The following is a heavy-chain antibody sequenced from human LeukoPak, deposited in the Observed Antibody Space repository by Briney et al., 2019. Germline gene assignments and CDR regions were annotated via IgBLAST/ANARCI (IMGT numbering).Heavy chain of an antibody. J-gene: IGHJ4*02. Sequence: GGSLRLSCAASGFTFSSYWMTWVRQAPGKGLEWVANIKLDVSETYYVDSVRGRFTISRDNTKNSLYLQMDSLRAEDTAVYYCARWGSTSCYDYWGQGTLVTVSS. CDR3: ARWGSTSCYDY. D-gene: IGHD2-2*01. CDR2: IKLDVSET. V-gene: IGHV3-7*01. CDR1: GFTFSSYW.